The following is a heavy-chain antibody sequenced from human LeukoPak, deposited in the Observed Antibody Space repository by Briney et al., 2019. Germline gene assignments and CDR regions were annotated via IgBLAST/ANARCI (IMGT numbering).Heavy chain of an antibody. CDR2: ISAYNGNT. CDR3: ARDLKRGYSSGRYSWGTGSSNDY. CDR1: GYTFSSYG. V-gene: IGHV1-18*01. J-gene: IGHJ4*02. D-gene: IGHD6-19*01. Sequence: ASVKVSCKASGYTFSSYGISWVRQAPGQGLEWMGWISAYNGNTYYAQNLQGRVTMTTDTSTSTAYMEVRSLRSDDTAVYYCARDLKRGYSSGRYSWGTGSSNDYWGQGTLVTVSS.